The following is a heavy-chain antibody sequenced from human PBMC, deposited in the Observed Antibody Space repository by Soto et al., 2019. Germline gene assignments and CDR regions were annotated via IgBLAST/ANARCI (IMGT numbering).Heavy chain of an antibody. D-gene: IGHD7-27*01. V-gene: IGHV3-23*01. J-gene: IGHJ4*02. Sequence: DVQLLESGGELVQPGGSLRLACAASGFTFSSYAMSWVRQAPGKGLEWVSGLSGSGGSTNYADSVKGRFTISRDNSKNTLYLQMTSLRDDDTAIYYCAKELRDWGFFYSWGQGTLVTVSS. CDR1: GFTFSSYA. CDR3: AKELRDWGFFYS. CDR2: LSGSGGST.